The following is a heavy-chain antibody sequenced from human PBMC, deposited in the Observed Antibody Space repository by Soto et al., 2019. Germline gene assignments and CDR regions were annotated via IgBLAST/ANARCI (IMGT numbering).Heavy chain of an antibody. CDR3: ARSSTSANYFDY. J-gene: IGHJ4*02. V-gene: IGHV4-31*03. CDR1: GGSISSGGYY. Sequence: QVQLQESGPGLVKPSQTLSLTCTVSGGSISSGGYYWSWIRQHPGKGLEWIGYIYYSGSTYYNPSLKSRVTIAVDTSKNQFSLKLSSVTAADTAVYYCARSSTSANYFDYWGQGTLVTVSS. CDR2: IYYSGST. D-gene: IGHD2-2*01.